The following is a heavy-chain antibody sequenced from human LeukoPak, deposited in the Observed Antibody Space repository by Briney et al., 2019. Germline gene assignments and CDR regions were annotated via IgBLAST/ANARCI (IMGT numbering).Heavy chain of an antibody. CDR2: ISSDGRST. J-gene: IGHJ4*02. D-gene: IGHD3-9*01. V-gene: IGHV3-74*01. CDR3: AIGSDHYDVLTGHYLHYFVY. CDR1: GFSFRSYC. Sequence: GGSLRLSCAASGFSFRSYCMHWVRQAPGKGPEWVAHISSDGRSTDYADSVKGRITISRDNAKNTLYLHVNSLGPEDTALYYGAIGSDHYDVLTGHYLHYFVYWGQGTVVTVSS.